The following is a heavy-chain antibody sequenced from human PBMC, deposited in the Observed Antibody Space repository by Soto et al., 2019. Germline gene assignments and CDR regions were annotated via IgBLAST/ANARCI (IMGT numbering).Heavy chain of an antibody. J-gene: IGHJ4*02. CDR3: AKDRVNYGDPFDY. D-gene: IGHD4-17*01. CDR2: ISYDGSNK. CDR1: GFTFSNYG. V-gene: IGHV3-30*18. Sequence: PGGSLRLSCAASGFTFSNYGIHWVRQAPGKGLEWVAVISYDGSNKYYADSVKGRFTISRDNSRNTLYPQMNSPRAEDTAVYYCAKDRVNYGDPFDYWRQGTLVTVSS.